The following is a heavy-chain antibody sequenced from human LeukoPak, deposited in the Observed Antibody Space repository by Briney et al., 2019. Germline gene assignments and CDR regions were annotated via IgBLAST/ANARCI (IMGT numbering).Heavy chain of an antibody. CDR1: GFTFNNYG. V-gene: IGHV3-30*18. Sequence: PGRSLRLSCAASGFTFNNYGMHWVRQAPGKGLEWVAVISYDGSNKYYADSVKGRFTISRDNSKNTLYLQMNSLRAEDTAVYYCAKDYCSSSSCYGGYWDRGTLVTVSS. D-gene: IGHD2-2*01. CDR3: AKDYCSSSSCYGGY. J-gene: IGHJ4*02. CDR2: ISYDGSNK.